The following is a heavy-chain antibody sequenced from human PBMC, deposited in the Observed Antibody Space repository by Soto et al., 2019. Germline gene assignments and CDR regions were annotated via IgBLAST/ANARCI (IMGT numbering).Heavy chain of an antibody. CDR1: GFTFSSYG. D-gene: IGHD1-1*01. CDR2: IWYDGSNK. V-gene: IGHV3-33*01. J-gene: IGHJ6*04. Sequence: QVQLVESGGGVVQPGRSLRLSCAASGFTFSSYGMHWVRQAPGKGLEWVAVIWYDGSNKYYADSVKGRFTISRDNSKNTLYLQMNSLRAEDTAVYYCARASYSASLYNWNDLEAMDVWGKGTTVTVSS. CDR3: ARASYSASLYNWNDLEAMDV.